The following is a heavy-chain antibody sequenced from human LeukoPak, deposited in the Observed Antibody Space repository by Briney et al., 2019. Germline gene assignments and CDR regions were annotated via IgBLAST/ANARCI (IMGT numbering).Heavy chain of an antibody. CDR3: ASRQYDILTGYDGALDI. CDR2: SSASGGST. V-gene: IGHV3-23*01. J-gene: IGHJ3*02. CDR1: GFTFSTLA. Sequence: GGSLRLSCAASGFTFSTLAMSWVRQAPGKGLEWVSISSASGGSTYYADSVKGRFTISRDNSKNTLYLQMNSLRAEDTAVYYCASRQYDILTGYDGALDIWGQGTTVTVSS. D-gene: IGHD3-9*01.